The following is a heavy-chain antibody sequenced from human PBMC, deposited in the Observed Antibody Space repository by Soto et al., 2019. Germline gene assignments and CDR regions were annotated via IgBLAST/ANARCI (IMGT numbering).Heavy chain of an antibody. CDR3: AREPSWSGYFEF. D-gene: IGHD3-3*01. Sequence: SENLSLTCTVSGGYISNYFWSWIRQPPGKGLEWVGFIYYNGSTQYNPSLKSRVTMSVDTSKNQFSLKLNSVTAADTAVYYCAREPSWSGYFEFWGQGALVTVSS. V-gene: IGHV4-59*01. CDR2: IYYNGST. CDR1: GGYISNYF. J-gene: IGHJ4*02.